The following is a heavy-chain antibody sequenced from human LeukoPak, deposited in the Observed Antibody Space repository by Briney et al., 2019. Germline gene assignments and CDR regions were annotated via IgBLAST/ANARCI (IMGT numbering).Heavy chain of an antibody. D-gene: IGHD6-6*01. V-gene: IGHV4-34*01. CDR3: ARGGSSSYPCDAFDI. CDR1: GGSFSGFY. Sequence: SETLSLTCGVYGGSFSGFYWSWIRQPPGKGLEWIGEINHSGSTNYKPSLKSRVTMSVDTSKNQISLKLNSVTAADTAVYYCARGGSSSYPCDAFDIWGRGTMVTVSS. CDR2: INHSGST. J-gene: IGHJ3*02.